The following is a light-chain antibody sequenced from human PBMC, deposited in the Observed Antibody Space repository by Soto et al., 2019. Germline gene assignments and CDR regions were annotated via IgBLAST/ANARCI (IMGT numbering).Light chain of an antibody. CDR2: DVS. J-gene: IGLJ1*01. CDR1: SSDVGTYDF. CDR3: CLYAATVYV. Sequence: QSVLTQARSVSGSPGQSVTISCTGTSSDVGTYDFVSWYQQHPGKAPRLMIFDVSERPSGVPDRFSGSKSGNTASLTISGLQAEDEADYYCCLYAATVYVFGTGTKAIVL. V-gene: IGLV2-11*01.